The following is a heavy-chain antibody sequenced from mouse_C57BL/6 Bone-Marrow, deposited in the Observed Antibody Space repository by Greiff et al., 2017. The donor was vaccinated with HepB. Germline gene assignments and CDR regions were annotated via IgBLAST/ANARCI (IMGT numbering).Heavy chain of an antibody. Sequence: QVQLQQSGPELVKPGASVKISCKASGYAFSSSWMNWVKQRPGKGLEWIGRIYPGDGDTNYNGKFKGKATLTADKSSSTAYMQLSSLTSEDSAVYFCASEEFYYDNYWGQGTTLTVSS. CDR1: GYAFSSSW. CDR3: ASEEFYYDNY. J-gene: IGHJ2*01. D-gene: IGHD2-4*01. CDR2: IYPGDGDT. V-gene: IGHV1-82*01.